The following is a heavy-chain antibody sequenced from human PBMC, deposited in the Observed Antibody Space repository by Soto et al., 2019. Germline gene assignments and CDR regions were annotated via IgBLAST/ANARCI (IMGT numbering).Heavy chain of an antibody. D-gene: IGHD4-4*01. Sequence: PGGSQRLSCAASGFTFSSYASHWVRQAPGKGLEWVAVISYDGNNKYYADSVKGRFTISRDNSKDTLYLQMDSLRAEDTTVYYCARSPYSNYGPYGMDVWGHGTTVTV. CDR2: ISYDGNNK. CDR1: GFTFSSYA. V-gene: IGHV3-30-3*01. J-gene: IGHJ6*02. CDR3: ARSPYSNYGPYGMDV.